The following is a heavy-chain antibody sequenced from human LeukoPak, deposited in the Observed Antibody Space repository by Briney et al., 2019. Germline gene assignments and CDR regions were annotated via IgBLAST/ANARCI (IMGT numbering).Heavy chain of an antibody. CDR1: GFTFSSYG. D-gene: IGHD7-27*01. CDR3: ARDLAWGAFDY. CDR2: IRGSGGST. V-gene: IGHV3-23*01. J-gene: IGHJ4*02. Sequence: GGSLRLSCAASGFTFSSYGMSWVRQAPGKGLEWVSAIRGSGGSTYYADSVKGRFTISRDNSKNTLSLQMNSLRVEDTAVYYCARDLAWGAFDYWGQGTLVTVSS.